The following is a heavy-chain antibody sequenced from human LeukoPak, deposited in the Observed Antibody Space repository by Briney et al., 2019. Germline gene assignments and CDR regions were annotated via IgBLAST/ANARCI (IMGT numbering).Heavy chain of an antibody. J-gene: IGHJ4*02. Sequence: GGSLRLSCVASGFPFSSYWMTWVRQAPGKGLEWAANIKQDGSKKSYVDSVKGRFTISRDNAKNSLYLQMNSLRAEDTAIYYCTRVGYIDEGIDYWGQGTLVTVSS. CDR3: TRVGYIDEGIDY. D-gene: IGHD5-24*01. CDR1: GFPFSSYW. V-gene: IGHV3-7*04. CDR2: IKQDGSKK.